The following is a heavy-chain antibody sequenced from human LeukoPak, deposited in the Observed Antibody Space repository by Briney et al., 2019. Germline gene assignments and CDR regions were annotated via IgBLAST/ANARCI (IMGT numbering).Heavy chain of an antibody. CDR1: GYTFMSHG. CDR3: ARATGTWGHDGFDI. J-gene: IGHJ3*02. D-gene: IGHD3-16*01. Sequence: ASVKVSCKAYGYTFMSHGISWVRQAPGPGLEWMGWISGSSSNTNYAQRLQGRVTMTTDTSTTTAYMELRSLRSDDTAVYYCARATGTWGHDGFDIWGQGTMVTVSS. V-gene: IGHV1-18*01. CDR2: ISGSSSNT.